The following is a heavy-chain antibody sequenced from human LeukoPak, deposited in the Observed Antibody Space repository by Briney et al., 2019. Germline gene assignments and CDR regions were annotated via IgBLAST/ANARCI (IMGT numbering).Heavy chain of an antibody. CDR3: ARERLVAAAGELDY. CDR1: GFTFSSYG. V-gene: IGHV3-33*01. Sequence: PGRSLRLSCAASGFTFSSYGMHWVRQAPGKGLEWVAVIWYDGSNKYYADSVKGRFTISRDNSKNTLYLQMNSLRAEDTAVYYCARERLVAAAGELDYWGQGTLVTVSS. J-gene: IGHJ4*02. D-gene: IGHD6-13*01. CDR2: IWYDGSNK.